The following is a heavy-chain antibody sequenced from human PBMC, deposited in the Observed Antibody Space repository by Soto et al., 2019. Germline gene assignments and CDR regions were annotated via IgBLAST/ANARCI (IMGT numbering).Heavy chain of an antibody. CDR3: ARSSIAARGPWFDP. CDR2: TYYRSKWYN. D-gene: IGHD6-6*01. V-gene: IGHV6-1*01. Sequence: SPTLSLTGASSGDSGSSNSAAWNWIRQSPSRGLEWLGRTYYRSKWYNDYAVSVKSRITINPDTSKNQFSLQLNSVTPEDTAVYYCARSSIAARGPWFDPWGQGTLVTVSS. CDR1: GDSGSSNSAA. J-gene: IGHJ5*02.